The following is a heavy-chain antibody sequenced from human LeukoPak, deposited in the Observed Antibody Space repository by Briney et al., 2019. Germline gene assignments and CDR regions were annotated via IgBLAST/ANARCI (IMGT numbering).Heavy chain of an antibody. Sequence: SETLSLTCTVSGDSISNYYWTWIRQPPGKGLEWIGYIYTSGSTNYNPSLKSRVTISVDTSKNQFSLKLSSVTAADTAVYYCARDLVTVTKGFDIWGQGTMVSVSS. CDR2: IYTSGST. J-gene: IGHJ3*02. CDR1: GDSISNYY. D-gene: IGHD4-17*01. CDR3: ARDLVTVTKGFDI. V-gene: IGHV4-59*01.